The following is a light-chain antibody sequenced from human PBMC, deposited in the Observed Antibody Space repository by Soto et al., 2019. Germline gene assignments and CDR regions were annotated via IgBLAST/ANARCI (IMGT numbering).Light chain of an antibody. CDR1: QSVSSSY. J-gene: IGKJ4*01. CDR2: GAS. Sequence: EIVLTQSPGTLSLSPGERATLSCRASQSVSSSYLAWYQQKPGQAPRLLIYGASSRATGIPDRFSGSGSGTDFTLTISRLEPKDLAVYYCQQYRSSPPLTFGGGTTVEIK. V-gene: IGKV3-20*01. CDR3: QQYRSSPPLT.